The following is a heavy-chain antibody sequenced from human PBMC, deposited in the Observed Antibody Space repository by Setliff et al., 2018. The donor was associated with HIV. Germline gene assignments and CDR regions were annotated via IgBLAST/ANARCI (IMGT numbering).Heavy chain of an antibody. D-gene: IGHD6-13*01. CDR2: IIPIIDTT. Sequence: SVKVSCKASGGSFDMHTISWVRQAPGQGLEFVGRIIPIIDTTNYAQKFQGRVTITADKSANTTYMELRSLRSEDTAIYYCATMSRSSRNWAIFDYWGQGVLVTVSS. V-gene: IGHV1-69*08. J-gene: IGHJ4*02. CDR1: GGSFDMHT. CDR3: ATMSRSSRNWAIFDY.